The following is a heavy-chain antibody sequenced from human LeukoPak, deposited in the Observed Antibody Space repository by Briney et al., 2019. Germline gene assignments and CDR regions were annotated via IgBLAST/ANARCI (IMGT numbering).Heavy chain of an antibody. D-gene: IGHD1-26*01. CDR1: GFTVSSNY. CDR3: ARDSVGSDTAS. V-gene: IGHV3-53*01. J-gene: IGHJ4*02. CDR2: IYSGGST. Sequence: GSLRLSCAASGFTVSSNYMSWVRQAPGKGLEWVSVIYSGGSTYYADSVKGRFTISRDNAKNSLYLQMNSLRAEDTAVYYCARDSVGSDTASWGQGTLVTVSS.